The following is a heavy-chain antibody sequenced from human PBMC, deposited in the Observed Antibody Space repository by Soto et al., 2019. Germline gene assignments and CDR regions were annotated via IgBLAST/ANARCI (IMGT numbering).Heavy chain of an antibody. CDR3: ARGSDSSGYSNDAFDI. V-gene: IGHV4-59*01. CDR2: IYYSGST. Sequence: SETLSLTCTVSGGSISSYYWSWIRQPPGKGLEWIGYIYYSGSTNYNPSLKSRVTISVDTSKNQFSLKLSSVTAADTAVYYCARGSDSSGYSNDAFDIWGQGTMVTVS. D-gene: IGHD3-22*01. J-gene: IGHJ3*02. CDR1: GGSISSYY.